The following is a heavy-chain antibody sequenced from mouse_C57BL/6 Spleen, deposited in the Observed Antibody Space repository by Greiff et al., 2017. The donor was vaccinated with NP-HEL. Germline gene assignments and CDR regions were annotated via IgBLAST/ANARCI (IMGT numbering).Heavy chain of an antibody. CDR3: ARWYYGSSLYAMDY. CDR1: GFTFSDYG. J-gene: IGHJ4*01. V-gene: IGHV5-17*01. D-gene: IGHD1-1*01. CDR2: ISSGSSTI. Sequence: EVMLVESGGGLVKPGGSLKLSCAASGFTFSDYGMHWVRQAPEKGLEWVAYISSGSSTIYYADTVKGRFTISRDNAKNTLFLQMTSLRSEDTAMYYCARWYYGSSLYAMDYWGQGTSVTVSS.